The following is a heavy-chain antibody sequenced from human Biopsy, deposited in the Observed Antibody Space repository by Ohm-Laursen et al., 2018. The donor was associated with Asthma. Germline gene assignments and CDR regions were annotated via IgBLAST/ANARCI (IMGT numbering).Heavy chain of an antibody. V-gene: IGHV4-30-4*01. J-gene: IGHJ5*02. D-gene: IGHD6-19*01. CDR3: ARASVAASSNWFDP. CDR2: IHYSGST. CDR1: GASIKTDDHY. Sequence: TLSLTCTVSGASIKTDDHYWSWLRQPPGKGLKWFGFIHYSGSTSYNPSLKGGVTISVDTSKNQFSLKLSSVTAADTAVYYCARASVAASSNWFDPWGQGTLVTVPS.